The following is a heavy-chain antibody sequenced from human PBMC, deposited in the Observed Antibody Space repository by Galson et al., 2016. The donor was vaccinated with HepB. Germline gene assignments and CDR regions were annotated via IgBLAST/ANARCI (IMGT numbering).Heavy chain of an antibody. CDR1: GFTFSSYS. J-gene: IGHJ6*02. Sequence: SLRLSCAASGFTFSSYSMHWVRQAPGKGLEWVSSISYGSSYMPYADAVKGRFTISRDNAKNSLYLQMNSLGAEDTAVYFCARDVWATDCSVMSCSNMDVWGQGTTVTVSS. CDR3: ARDVWATDCSVMSCSNMDV. CDR2: ISYGSSYM. D-gene: IGHD2-2*01. V-gene: IGHV3-21*01.